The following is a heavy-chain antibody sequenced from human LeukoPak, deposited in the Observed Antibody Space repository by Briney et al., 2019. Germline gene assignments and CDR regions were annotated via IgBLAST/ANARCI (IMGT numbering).Heavy chain of an antibody. CDR3: AKDRRDAYTGDAFDI. CDR1: GFTFSNYA. V-gene: IGHV3-23*01. J-gene: IGHJ3*02. CDR2: ISGSGRST. D-gene: IGHD5-24*01. Sequence: GGSLRLSCAASGFTFSNYAMSWVRQAPGKGLEWVSAISGSGRSTYYADSVKGRFTISRDNSKNMLYLQMNSLRAEDTAVYYCAKDRRDAYTGDAFDIWGQGTMVTVSS.